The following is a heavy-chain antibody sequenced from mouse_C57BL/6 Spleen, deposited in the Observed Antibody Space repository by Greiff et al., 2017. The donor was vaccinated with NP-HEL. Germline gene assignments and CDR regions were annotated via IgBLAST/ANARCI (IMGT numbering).Heavy chain of an antibody. D-gene: IGHD2-3*01. Sequence: EVNLVESEGGLVQPGSSMKLSCTASGFTFSDYYMAWVRQVPEKGLEWVANINYDGSSTYYLDSLKSRFIISRDNAKNILYLQMSSLKSEDTATYYCARGGLLQDYAMDYWGQGTSVTVSS. V-gene: IGHV5-16*01. CDR3: ARGGLLQDYAMDY. J-gene: IGHJ4*01. CDR1: GFTFSDYY. CDR2: INYDGSST.